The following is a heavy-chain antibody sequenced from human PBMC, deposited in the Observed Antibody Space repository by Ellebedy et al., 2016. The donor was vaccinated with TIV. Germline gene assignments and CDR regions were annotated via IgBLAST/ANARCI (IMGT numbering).Heavy chain of an antibody. J-gene: IGHJ3*02. CDR3: ARDMFYSDSSYEHI. Sequence: MPSETLSLTCTVSGASISDTTYYWGWIRQPPGKGLEWIGNVYYSGRTYSNPSLKSRVTISVDTSKNQFSLRLSSVTAADTAVYYCARDMFYSDSSYEHIWGRGTMVTVSS. CDR1: GASISDTTYY. V-gene: IGHV4-39*07. CDR2: VYYSGRT. D-gene: IGHD3-22*01.